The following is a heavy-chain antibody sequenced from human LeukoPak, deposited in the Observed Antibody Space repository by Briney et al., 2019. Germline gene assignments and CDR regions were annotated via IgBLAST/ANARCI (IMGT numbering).Heavy chain of an antibody. CDR2: ISSSSTYI. CDR1: GFTFSSYS. D-gene: IGHD7-27*01. J-gene: IGHJ4*02. V-gene: IGHV3-21*01. CDR3: ARDLGPHFFDY. Sequence: GGSLRLSCAASGFTFSSYSMNWVRQAPGKGLEWVSSISSSSTYIYYADSVKGRFTISRDNAENSLYLQTNSLRAEDTAVYYCARDLGPHFFDYWGQGTLVTVSS.